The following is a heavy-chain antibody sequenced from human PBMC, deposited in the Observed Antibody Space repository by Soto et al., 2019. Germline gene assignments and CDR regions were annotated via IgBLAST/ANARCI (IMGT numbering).Heavy chain of an antibody. CDR1: GYTFSSYG. D-gene: IGHD1-1*01. CDR2: ISGYNGHT. V-gene: IGHV1-18*04. J-gene: IGHJ4*02. CDR3: ARDGNWNHEPFDY. Sequence: QVQLVQSGVEVKKPGASVKVSCKASGYTFSSYGIIWVRQSPGQGLEWMGWISGYNGHTNYDTKVQDRVTLTTDTVTSTAYLELRSLRSDDTAVYFCARDGNWNHEPFDYWGQGTLVTVSS.